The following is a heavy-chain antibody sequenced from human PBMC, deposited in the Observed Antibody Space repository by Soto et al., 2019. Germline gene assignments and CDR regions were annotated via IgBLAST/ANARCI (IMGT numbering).Heavy chain of an antibody. CDR2: ISAYSGNT. J-gene: IGHJ4*02. V-gene: IGHV1-18*01. D-gene: IGHD6-13*01. CDR1: GYTFTSYG. CDR3: SSASVLLAAAGD. Sequence: QVQLVQSGAEVKKPGASVKVSCKASGYTFTSYGINWVRQAPGQGLEWMGWISAYSGNTDYAHKLQGRVTMTTDTSTSTAYMELRSLRSDDTAVYYCSSASVLLAAAGDWGQGTLVTVSS.